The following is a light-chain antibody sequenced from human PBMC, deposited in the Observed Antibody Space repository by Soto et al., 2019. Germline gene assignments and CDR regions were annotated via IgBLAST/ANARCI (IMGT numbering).Light chain of an antibody. CDR2: AAY. V-gene: IGKV1-39*01. CDR1: QSISSY. Sequence: DIQMTQSPSSLSASVGDRVTITCLASQSISSYLNWYQQKPGKAPKLLIYAAYTLQSGVPSRFSGSGSGTDFTLTISSLQPEDVATYYCQQSNSIPPWTFGQGTKVDIK. J-gene: IGKJ1*01. CDR3: QQSNSIPPWT.